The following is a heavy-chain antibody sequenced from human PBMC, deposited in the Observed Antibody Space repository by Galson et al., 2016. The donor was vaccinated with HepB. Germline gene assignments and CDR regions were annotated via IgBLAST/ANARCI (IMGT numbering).Heavy chain of an antibody. J-gene: IGHJ1*01. CDR1: GVSFSNYY. D-gene: IGHD2-2*01. V-gene: IGHV4-34*01. Sequence: SENLSLTCGVSGVSFSNYYWTWIRQSPGKGLEYIGEVNVDGDTKYNPSLESRLAISLDPSNNKFYLTLNSVTAAATAVYYCASGKGLGVESSTTFLGPTCRGQGSQDTVSS. CDR3: ASGKGLGVESSTTFLGPTC. CDR2: VNVDGDT.